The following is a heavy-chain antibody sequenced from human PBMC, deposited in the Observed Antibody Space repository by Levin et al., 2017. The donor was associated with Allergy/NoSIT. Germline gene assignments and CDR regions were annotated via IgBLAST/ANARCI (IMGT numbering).Heavy chain of an antibody. Sequence: SETLSLTCAVYGGSFSGYYWSWIRQPPGKGLEWIGEINHSGSTDYNPSLKSRLTISVDTSNNHFSLKLNSVTAADTAVYYCARGLGRPSHMTMGHWGQGTLVTVSS. J-gene: IGHJ4*02. V-gene: IGHV4-34*01. D-gene: IGHD4/OR15-4a*01. CDR1: GGSFSGYY. CDR3: ARGLGRPSHMTMGH. CDR2: INHSGST.